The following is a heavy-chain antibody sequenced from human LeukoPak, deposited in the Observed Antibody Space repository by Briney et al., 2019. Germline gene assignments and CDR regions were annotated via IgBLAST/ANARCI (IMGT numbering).Heavy chain of an antibody. CDR2: ISAGGSSI. Sequence: GGSLRLSCAAFGTIFNRYTMNWVRQAPGKGLEWVSSISAGGSSIYYSDSVRGRFTIARDDAKNSLYLQMNSLRADDTAVYYCARDWLGYHAWGPGTLVTVSS. D-gene: IGHD3-22*01. CDR1: GTIFNRYT. CDR3: ARDWLGYHA. J-gene: IGHJ5*02. V-gene: IGHV3-21*01.